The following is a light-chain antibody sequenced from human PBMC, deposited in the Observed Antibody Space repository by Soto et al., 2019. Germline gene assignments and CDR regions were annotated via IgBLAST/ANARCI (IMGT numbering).Light chain of an antibody. CDR3: QQRKSWPAIT. Sequence: IVSTHSASTLTMYPGDRATLSCRASQSVSNSLVWYQHKPGQAPRFLIYDASKRATGTPARFSGSGSGTDFTLTISSLEPEDFAVYYCQQRKSWPAITFGQGTRLEIK. CDR1: QSVSNS. V-gene: IGKV3-11*01. J-gene: IGKJ5*01. CDR2: DAS.